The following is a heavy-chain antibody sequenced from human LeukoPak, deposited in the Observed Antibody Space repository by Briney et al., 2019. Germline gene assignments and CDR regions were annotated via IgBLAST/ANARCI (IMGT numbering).Heavy chain of an antibody. D-gene: IGHD5/OR15-5a*01. V-gene: IGHV4-34*01. J-gene: IGHJ4*02. Sequence: KTSETLSLTCVVSGGSFSDYYWSWIRQPPGKGLEWIGEINHSGTTNYNPSLKSRVSISVDTSRNQFSLRLTSVTAADTAVYYCARGPGDLVSTVTGIDYWGQGALVTVSS. CDR2: INHSGTT. CDR1: GGSFSDYY. CDR3: ARGPGDLVSTVTGIDY.